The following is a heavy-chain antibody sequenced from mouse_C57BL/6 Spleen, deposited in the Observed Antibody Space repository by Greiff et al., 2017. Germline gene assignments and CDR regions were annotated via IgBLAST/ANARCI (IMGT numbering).Heavy chain of an antibody. CDR2: INYDGSST. J-gene: IGHJ1*03. D-gene: IGHD3-3*01. Sequence: EVKLVESEGGLVQPGSSMKLSCTASGFTFSDYYMAWVRQVPEKGLEWVANINYDGSSTYYLDSLKSRFIISRDNAKNILYLQMSSLKSEDTATYDCARGGLSYWYFDGWGTGTTVTVSS. CDR1: GFTFSDYY. V-gene: IGHV5-16*01. CDR3: ARGGLSYWYFDG.